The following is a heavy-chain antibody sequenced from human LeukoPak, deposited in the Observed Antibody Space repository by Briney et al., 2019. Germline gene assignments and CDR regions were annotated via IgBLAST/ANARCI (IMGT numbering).Heavy chain of an antibody. CDR3: ARGYSIAAAGPSYNWFDP. Sequence: SETLSLTCAVYGGSFSGYYWSWIRQPPGKGLEWIGEINHSGSTNYNPSLKSRVTISVDTSKNQFSLKLSSVTAADTAAYYCARGYSIAAAGPSYNWFDPWGQGTLVTVSS. V-gene: IGHV4-34*01. D-gene: IGHD6-13*01. CDR1: GGSFSGYY. J-gene: IGHJ5*02. CDR2: INHSGST.